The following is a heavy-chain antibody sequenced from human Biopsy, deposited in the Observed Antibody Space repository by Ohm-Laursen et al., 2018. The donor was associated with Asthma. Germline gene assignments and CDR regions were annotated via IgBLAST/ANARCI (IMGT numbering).Heavy chain of an antibody. V-gene: IGHV3-53*01. Sequence: SLRLSCAALGFTVSRDYMFWVRQAPGKGLEWVSVIYSSGTSHTADSVRGRFTISRDYSKNTLYLQMRSLRAEDTAVYYCARGDSSGWSQYYFDYWGQGTLVTVSS. J-gene: IGHJ4*02. CDR2: IYSSGTS. D-gene: IGHD6-19*01. CDR1: GFTVSRDY. CDR3: ARGDSSGWSQYYFDY.